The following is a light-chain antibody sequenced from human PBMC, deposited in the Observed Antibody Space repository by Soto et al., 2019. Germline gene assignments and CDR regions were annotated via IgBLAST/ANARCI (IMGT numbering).Light chain of an antibody. CDR1: QSVSSN. CDR2: GAS. J-gene: IGKJ1*01. V-gene: IGKV3-15*01. CDR3: QQYNSWKWT. Sequence: EIVMTQSPGTLYLSPGERATLSCRASQSVSSNLAWYQQKPGQAPRLLIYGASTRATGIPARFSGSGSGTEFTLTISSLQSEDFAVYYCQQYNSWKWTFGQGTKVDIK.